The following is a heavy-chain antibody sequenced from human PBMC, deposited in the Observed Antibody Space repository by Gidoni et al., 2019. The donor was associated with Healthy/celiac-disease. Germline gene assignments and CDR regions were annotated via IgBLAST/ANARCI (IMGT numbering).Heavy chain of an antibody. V-gene: IGHV1-69*06. CDR3: ATIPGAGTTLSDDAFDI. D-gene: IGHD1-7*01. Sequence: QVQLVQSGAEVKKPGSSVKVSCKASGGPSSSNAISWVRQAPGKGLEWMGGIIPIFGTANYAQKFQGRVTITADNSTSTAYMELSSLRSEDTAVYYCATIPGAGTTLSDDAFDIWGQGTMVTVSS. J-gene: IGHJ3*02. CDR2: IIPIFGTA. CDR1: GGPSSSNA.